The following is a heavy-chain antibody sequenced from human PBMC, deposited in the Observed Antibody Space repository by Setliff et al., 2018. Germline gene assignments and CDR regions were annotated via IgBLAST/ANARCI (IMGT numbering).Heavy chain of an antibody. CDR3: ARGVAAAQWFADY. CDR1: GYTFTSYD. Sequence: ASVEVSCKASGYTFTSYDINWVRQATGQGLEWMGWMNPNSGNTGYAQKFQGWVTMTRDTSISTAYMELSRLRSDDTAVYYCARGVAAAQWFADYWGQGTLVTVSS. J-gene: IGHJ4*02. CDR2: MNPNSGNT. V-gene: IGHV1-8*01. D-gene: IGHD6-13*01.